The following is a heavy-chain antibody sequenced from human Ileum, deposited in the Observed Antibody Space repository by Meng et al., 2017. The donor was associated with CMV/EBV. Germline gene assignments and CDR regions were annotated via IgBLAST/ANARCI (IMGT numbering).Heavy chain of an antibody. CDR2: INHSGST. Sequence: LSGYYWSWLRQPPGKGLEWIGEINHSGSTNSNPSLKSRVTISVDTSKNQFSLKLSSVTAADTAVYYCARRFRYSSSFFHYYYYGMDVWGQGTTVTVSS. CDR1: LSGYY. V-gene: IGHV4-34*01. J-gene: IGHJ6*02. D-gene: IGHD6-6*01. CDR3: ARRFRYSSSFFHYYYYGMDV.